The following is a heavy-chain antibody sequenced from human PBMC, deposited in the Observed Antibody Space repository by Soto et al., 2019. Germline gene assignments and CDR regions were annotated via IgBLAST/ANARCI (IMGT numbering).Heavy chain of an antibody. CDR1: GFTFSSYA. D-gene: IGHD5-12*01. CDR3: AKDGEVEVATIGFARDWYFDL. Sequence: GGSLRLSCAASGFTFSSYAMSWVRQAPGKGLEWVSAISGSGGSTYYADSVKGRFTISRDNSKNTLYLQMNSLRAEDTAVYYCAKDGEVEVATIGFARDWYFDLWGRGTLVTVSS. J-gene: IGHJ2*01. CDR2: ISGSGGST. V-gene: IGHV3-23*01.